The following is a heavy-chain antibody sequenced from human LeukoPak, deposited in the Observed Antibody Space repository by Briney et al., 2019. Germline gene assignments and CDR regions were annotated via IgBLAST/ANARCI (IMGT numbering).Heavy chain of an antibody. CDR2: IYYSGST. J-gene: IGHJ5*01. CDR1: GGSISSSSYY. Sequence: NSSETLSLTCTVSGGSISSSSYYWGWIRQPPGKGLEWIGSIYYSGSTYYNPSLKSRVTISVDTSKNQFSLKLSSVTAADTAVYYCARDGSGVWFESRGQGTLVTVSS. V-gene: IGHV4-39*02. CDR3: ARDGSGVWFES. D-gene: IGHD3-10*01.